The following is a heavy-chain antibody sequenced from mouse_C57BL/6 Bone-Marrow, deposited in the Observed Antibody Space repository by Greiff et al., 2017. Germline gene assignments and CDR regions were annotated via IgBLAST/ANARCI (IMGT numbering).Heavy chain of an antibody. V-gene: IGHV1-55*01. Sequence: QVQLQQPGAELVKPGASVKMSCKASGYTFTSYWITWVKQRPGQGLEWIGEIYPGSGSTNYNEKFKSKATLTVDTSSSTAYMQLSSLTSEDSAVYYCARPYYRNYCCFDVWGTGATVTVSS. J-gene: IGHJ1*03. D-gene: IGHD2-10*01. CDR2: IYPGSGST. CDR3: ARPYYRNYCCFDV. CDR1: GYTFTSYW.